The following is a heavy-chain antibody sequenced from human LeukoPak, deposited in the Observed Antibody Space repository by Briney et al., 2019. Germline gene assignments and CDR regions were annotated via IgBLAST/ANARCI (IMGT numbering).Heavy chain of an antibody. J-gene: IGHJ4*02. D-gene: IGHD4/OR15-4a*01. CDR2: IYSDNT. Sequence: GGSLRLSCAASGFTFSDYYMSWVRQAPGKGLEWVSFIYSDNTRYSDSVKGRFTISGDNSKNTLYLQMNSLRAEDTAVYYCARRAGAYSHPYDYWGQGTLVTVSS. V-gene: IGHV3-53*01. CDR3: ARRAGAYSHPYDY. CDR1: GFTFSDYY.